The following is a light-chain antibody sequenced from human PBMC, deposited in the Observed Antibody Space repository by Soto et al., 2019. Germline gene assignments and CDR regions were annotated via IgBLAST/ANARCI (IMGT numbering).Light chain of an antibody. J-gene: IGKJ1*01. CDR1: QSISSW. V-gene: IGKV1-5*01. CDR3: QQYSSYWT. CDR2: DAS. Sequence: DIQMTQSPSTLSASVGDRVTITCRASQSISSWLAWYQQKPGKAPKLLIYDASSLESGVPSRFSGSGSGTEFTLTISSLQPDDFATYYCQQYSSYWTFGQGTVV.